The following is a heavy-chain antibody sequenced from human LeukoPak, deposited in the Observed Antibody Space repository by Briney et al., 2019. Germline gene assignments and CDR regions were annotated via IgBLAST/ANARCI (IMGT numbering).Heavy chain of an antibody. CDR2: IYYSGST. V-gene: IGHV4-39*01. CDR3: ARQPGYYGSGSYHLGTH. Sequence: SETLSLTCTVSGGSISSSVYYWGWIRQPPGKGLEWIGSIYYSGSTYYNPSLKSRVTISVDTSKNQLSLKLSSVTAADTAVYYCARQPGYYGSGSYHLGTHWGQGTLVTVSS. J-gene: IGHJ4*02. CDR1: GGSISSSVYY. D-gene: IGHD3-10*01.